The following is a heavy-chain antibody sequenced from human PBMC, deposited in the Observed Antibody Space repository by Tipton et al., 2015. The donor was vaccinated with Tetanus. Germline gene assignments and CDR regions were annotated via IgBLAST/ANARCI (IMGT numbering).Heavy chain of an antibody. CDR2: ITWNSGAI. Sequence: SLRLSCAASGFTFDDYAMHWVRQAPGKGLEWVSSITWNSGAIGYADSVKGRFTISRDNAKNSLYLQMSSPRAEDTAVYYCARDASRYTYGSNYFDYWCQGTLVTVSS. D-gene: IGHD5-18*01. J-gene: IGHJ4*02. CDR1: GFTFDDYA. V-gene: IGHV3-9*01. CDR3: ARDASRYTYGSNYFDY.